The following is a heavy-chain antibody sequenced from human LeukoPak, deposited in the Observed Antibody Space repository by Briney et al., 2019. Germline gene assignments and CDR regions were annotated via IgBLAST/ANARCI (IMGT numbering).Heavy chain of an antibody. V-gene: IGHV4-34*01. CDR1: GGSFGGYY. CDR2: INHSGST. Sequence: SETLSLTCAVYGGSFGGYYWSWIRQPPGKGLEWIGEINHSGSTNYNPSLKSRVTISVDTSKNQFSLKLSSVTAADTAVYYCARSSSWYRYYFDYWGQGTLVTVSS. J-gene: IGHJ4*02. CDR3: ARSSSWYRYYFDY. D-gene: IGHD6-13*01.